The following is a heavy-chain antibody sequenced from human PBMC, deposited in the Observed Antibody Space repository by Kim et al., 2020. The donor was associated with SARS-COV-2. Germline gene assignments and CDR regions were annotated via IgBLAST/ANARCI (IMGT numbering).Heavy chain of an antibody. J-gene: IGHJ4*02. Sequence: SQTLSLSCAISGDSVSSNSAAWNWIRQSPSRGLEWLGRTYYRSKWYNDYAVSVKSRITINPDTSKNQFSLQLNSVTPEDTAVYYCARGPLLWFGELPQEPFDYWGQGTLVTVSS. CDR2: TYYRSKWYN. D-gene: IGHD3-10*01. V-gene: IGHV6-1*01. CDR1: GDSVSSNSAA. CDR3: ARGPLLWFGELPQEPFDY.